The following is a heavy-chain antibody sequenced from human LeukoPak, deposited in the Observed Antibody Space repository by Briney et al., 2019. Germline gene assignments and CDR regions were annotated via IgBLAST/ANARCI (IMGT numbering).Heavy chain of an antibody. CDR1: GYTFTSHG. D-gene: IGHD2-21*02. Sequence: GASVKVSCKASGYTFTSHGISWVRQAPGQGLEWMGWISAYNGNTNYAQKLQGRVTMTTDTSTSTAYMELRSLRSDDTAVYYCATGGHLYCGGDCYSDYWGQGTLVTVSS. CDR3: ATGGHLYCGGDCYSDY. V-gene: IGHV1-18*01. J-gene: IGHJ4*02. CDR2: ISAYNGNT.